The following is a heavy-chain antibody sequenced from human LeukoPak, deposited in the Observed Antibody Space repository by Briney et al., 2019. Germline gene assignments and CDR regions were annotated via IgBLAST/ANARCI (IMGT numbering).Heavy chain of an antibody. V-gene: IGHV1-2*02. D-gene: IGHD5-18*01. CDR2: INPNSGGT. CDR3: AREYSYAKYYNDY. CDR1: GYTFTGYY. Sequence: GASVKVSCKASGYTFTGYYLHWVRQAPGQGLEWMGWINPNSGGTNYEQKFQGRVTMTRDTSISTAYMELSRLRSDDTALYYCAREYSYAKYYNDYWGQGTLVTVSS. J-gene: IGHJ4*02.